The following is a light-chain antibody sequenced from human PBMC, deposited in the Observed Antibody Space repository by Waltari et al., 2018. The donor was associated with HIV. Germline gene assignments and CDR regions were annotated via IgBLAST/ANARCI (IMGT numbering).Light chain of an antibody. Sequence: IQLTQSPSSLSSSVCHSITMTCRASRGIRSSLAWYQQKPGKAPNLLIYHASNLEDGVPSRFSGSGSGTDFTLTISSLQPEDFATYYCQQFNSYPPLTFGGGTKVEIK. CDR2: HAS. V-gene: IGKV1-13*02. CDR3: QQFNSYPPLT. CDR1: RGIRSS. J-gene: IGKJ4*01.